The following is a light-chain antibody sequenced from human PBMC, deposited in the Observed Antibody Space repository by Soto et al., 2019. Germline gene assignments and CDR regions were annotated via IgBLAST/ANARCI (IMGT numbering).Light chain of an antibody. CDR3: QQYNSYPWT. Sequence: DIQMTQYPSTLSASVGDRVTITWRASQSISSWLAWYQQKPGKAPKLLIYDASSLESGVPSRLRGRGYGTEFTLTISSMKTDDFATYYCQQYNSYPWTFGQGTKVDIK. CDR1: QSISSW. CDR2: DAS. V-gene: IGKV1-5*01. J-gene: IGKJ1*01.